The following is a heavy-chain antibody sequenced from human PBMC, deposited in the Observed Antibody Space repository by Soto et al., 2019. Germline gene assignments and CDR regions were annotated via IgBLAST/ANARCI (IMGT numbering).Heavy chain of an antibody. CDR2: IYYSGST. CDR3: ARDLLVRGGYYYGMDV. D-gene: IGHD3-10*01. CDR1: GGSISSYY. Sequence: SETLSLTCTVSGGSISSYYWSWIRQPPGKGPEWIGYIYYSGSTNYNPSLKSRVTISVDTSKNQFSLKLSSVTAADTAVYYCARDLLVRGGYYYGMDVWGQGTTVTVSS. V-gene: IGHV4-59*01. J-gene: IGHJ6*02.